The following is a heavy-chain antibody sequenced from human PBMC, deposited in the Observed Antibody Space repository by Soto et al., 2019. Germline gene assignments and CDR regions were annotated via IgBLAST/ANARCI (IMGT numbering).Heavy chain of an antibody. V-gene: IGHV3-23*01. CDR2: ITTGGINT. J-gene: IGHJ4*02. CDR1: GFTFASYA. CDR3: GKVMTDYSKAVGDD. Sequence: EAQLLDFGGGLVQPGESLRLSCATSGFTFASYAMTWVRQAPGKGLEWVSSITTGGINTHYADFVRGRFTISRDNSKKTVYLEMKPLSAEDTAVYYCGKVMTDYSKAVGDDWGQGTLVTVSS. D-gene: IGHD4-4*01.